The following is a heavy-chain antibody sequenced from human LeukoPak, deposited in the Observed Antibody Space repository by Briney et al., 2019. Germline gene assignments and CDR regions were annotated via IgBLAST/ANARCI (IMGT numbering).Heavy chain of an antibody. CDR3: AYQTAMVRRLEFDY. Sequence: SVKVSCKASGGTFSSYAISWVRQAPGQGLEWMGGIIPIFGTANYAQKFQGRVTITTDESTSTAYMELSSLRSEDTAVYYCAYQTAMVRRLEFDYWGQGTLVTVSS. CDR2: IIPIFGTA. V-gene: IGHV1-69*05. D-gene: IGHD5-18*01. CDR1: GGTFSSYA. J-gene: IGHJ4*02.